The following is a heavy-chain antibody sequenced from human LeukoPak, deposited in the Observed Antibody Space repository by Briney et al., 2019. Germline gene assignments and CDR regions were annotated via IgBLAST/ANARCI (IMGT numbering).Heavy chain of an antibody. CDR3: ARGGSGTWFCHDY. Sequence: GASVKVSCKASGYTFTTYYIHWVRQAPGQGLEWMGIINPSGGTTSYTQKFQGRVTMTRDTSTSTVYMELTSPRSEDTAVYYCARGGSGTWFCHDYWGQGTLVTVSS. J-gene: IGHJ4*02. D-gene: IGHD2-15*01. CDR1: GYTFTTYY. V-gene: IGHV1-46*01. CDR2: INPSGGTT.